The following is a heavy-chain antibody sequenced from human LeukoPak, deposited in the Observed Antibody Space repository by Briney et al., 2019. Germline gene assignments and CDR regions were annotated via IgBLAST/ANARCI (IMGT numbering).Heavy chain of an antibody. J-gene: IGHJ4*02. CDR1: GGSISSGSYY. CDR3: AWENYTAMVI. V-gene: IGHV4-39*07. Sequence: SETLSLTCTVSGGSISSGSYYWSWIRQPAGKGLEWIGSIYYSGSTYYNSSLKSRVTISVDTSKNQFSLKLSSVTAADTAVYYCAWENYTAMVIWGQGTLVTVSS. D-gene: IGHD5-18*01. CDR2: IYYSGST.